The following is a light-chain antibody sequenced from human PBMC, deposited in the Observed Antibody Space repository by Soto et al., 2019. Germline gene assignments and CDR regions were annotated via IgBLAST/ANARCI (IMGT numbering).Light chain of an antibody. CDR1: SSDVGGYNY. Sequence: QSPLTQPASVSGSPGQSSTISFTGTSSDVGGYNYVSWYQQHPGKAPKLMIYDVSNRPSGVSNRFSGSKSGNTASLTISGLQAEDEADYYCSSYTSSSTRVFGGGTKLTVL. CDR3: SSYTSSSTRV. V-gene: IGLV2-14*01. CDR2: DVS. J-gene: IGLJ2*01.